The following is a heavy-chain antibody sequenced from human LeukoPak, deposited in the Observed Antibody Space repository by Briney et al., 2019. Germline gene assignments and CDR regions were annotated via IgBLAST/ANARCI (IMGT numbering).Heavy chain of an antibody. CDR1: GFTFSSYA. D-gene: IGHD2-2*01. J-gene: IGHJ6*03. V-gene: IGHV3-21*01. Sequence: GGSLRLSCAASGFTFSSYAMNWVRQAPGKGLEWVSSISSSRGYIFYADSVKGRFTISRDNSKKIVYLQMDSLRVDDTAVYYCARGGYQPYYYMDVWGTGTTVTVSS. CDR2: ISSSRGYI. CDR3: ARGGYQPYYYMDV.